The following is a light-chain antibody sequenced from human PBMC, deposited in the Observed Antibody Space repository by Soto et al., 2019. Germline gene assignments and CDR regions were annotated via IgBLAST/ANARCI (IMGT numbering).Light chain of an antibody. CDR1: QSVVTN. J-gene: IGKJ1*01. V-gene: IGKV3-15*01. CDR2: GAS. Sequence: IVMTQSPATLSVSPGERATLSCRASQSVVTNLAWYRQKPGQAPRLLIFGASTRATGIPARFSGGGSGTEFTLTITSVQSEDFAVYYCQQYDIWPRTFGQGTKVEIK. CDR3: QQYDIWPRT.